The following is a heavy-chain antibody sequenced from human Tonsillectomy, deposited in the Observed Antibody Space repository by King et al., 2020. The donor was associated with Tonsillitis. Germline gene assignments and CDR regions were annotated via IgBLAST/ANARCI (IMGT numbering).Heavy chain of an antibody. CDR1: GFTFSSYE. CDR2: ISSSGSAI. V-gene: IGHV3-48*03. Sequence: VQLVESGGGLVQPGGSLRLSCAASGFTFSSYEMNWVRQAPGKGLEWVSYISSSGSAIYYADSVKGRFTISRDNAKNSLYLQMNSLRAEDTAIYYCATTRTGTVTIFDYFQHWGQGTLVTVSS. CDR3: ATTRTGTVTIFDYFQH. D-gene: IGHD4-17*01. J-gene: IGHJ1*01.